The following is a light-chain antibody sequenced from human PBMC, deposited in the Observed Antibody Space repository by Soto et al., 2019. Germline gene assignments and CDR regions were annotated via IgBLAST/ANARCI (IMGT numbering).Light chain of an antibody. J-gene: IGLJ3*02. CDR1: SSDVGGYNY. V-gene: IGLV2-14*01. CDR3: SSYTSSSTSWV. Sequence: QSALTQPASVSGSPGQSITISCTGTSSDVGGYNYVSWYQQHPGKAPKLMIYEVSNRPSGVSNRFSGSKSGNTASLTISGLQAEDEADYYCSSYTSSSTSWVFCGGTKLTVL. CDR2: EVS.